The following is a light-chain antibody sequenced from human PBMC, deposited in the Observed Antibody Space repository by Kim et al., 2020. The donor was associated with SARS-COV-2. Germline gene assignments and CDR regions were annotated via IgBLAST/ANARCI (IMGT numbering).Light chain of an antibody. CDR3: HQYGSSPYT. J-gene: IGKJ2*01. CDR1: PSVRGNY. Sequence: LSPAERAAPSCRASPSVRGNYLAWYQQKPGQAPRLLVYGASSRASGIPDRFSGSGSGTDFTLTISRLEPEDFAVFYCHQYGSSPYTFGQGTKLEI. V-gene: IGKV3-20*01. CDR2: GAS.